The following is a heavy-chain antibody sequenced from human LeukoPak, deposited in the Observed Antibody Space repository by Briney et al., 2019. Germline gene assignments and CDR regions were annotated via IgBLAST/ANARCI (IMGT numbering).Heavy chain of an antibody. CDR3: ARHVGYSSSWYRGDWFDP. Sequence: SETLSLTCTVSGGSISSYYWSWIRQPPGKGLEWIGYIYYSGSTNYNPSLKSRVTISVDTSKNQFSLKLSSVTAADTAVYYCARHVGYSSSWYRGDWFDPWGQGTLVTVSP. CDR1: GGSISSYY. D-gene: IGHD6-13*01. J-gene: IGHJ5*02. V-gene: IGHV4-59*08. CDR2: IYYSGST.